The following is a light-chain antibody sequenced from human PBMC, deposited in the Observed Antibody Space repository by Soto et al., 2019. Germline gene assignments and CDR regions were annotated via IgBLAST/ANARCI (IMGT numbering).Light chain of an antibody. V-gene: IGKV3-20*01. Sequence: EIVLTQSPGTLSLSPGERATLSCRASQSVSSSYLAWYQQKPGQAPRLLIYGESSRATGIPDRFSGSGSGTDFTLTISRLEPEEFAVYYCQQYGSSPYTFGQGTTLEIK. CDR1: QSVSSSY. CDR2: GES. CDR3: QQYGSSPYT. J-gene: IGKJ2*01.